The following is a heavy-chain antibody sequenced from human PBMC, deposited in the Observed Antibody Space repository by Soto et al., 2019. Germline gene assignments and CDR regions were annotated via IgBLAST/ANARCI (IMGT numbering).Heavy chain of an antibody. J-gene: IGHJ6*02. V-gene: IGHV3-33*01. CDR2: IWYDGSNK. Sequence: GGSLRLSCAASGFTFSSYGMHWVRQAPGKGLEWVAVIWYDGSNKYYADSVKGRFTISRDNSKNTLYLQMNSLRAEDTAVYYCARDPDYYDFWSGYYPRYYYYYYGMDVWGQGTTVTVSS. D-gene: IGHD3-3*01. CDR1: GFTFSSYG. CDR3: ARDPDYYDFWSGYYPRYYYYYYGMDV.